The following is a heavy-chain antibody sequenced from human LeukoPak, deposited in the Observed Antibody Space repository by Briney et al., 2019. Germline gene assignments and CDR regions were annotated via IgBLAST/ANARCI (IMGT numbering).Heavy chain of an antibody. Sequence: SETLSLTCTVSGGSISSHYWSWIRQPPGEGLEWIGYIYYSGSTNYNPSLKSRVTISVDTSKNQFSLKLSSVTAADTAVYYCARVRPLRGRSLFDPWGQGTLVTVSS. V-gene: IGHV4-59*11. CDR1: GGSISSHY. CDR3: ARVRPLRGRSLFDP. J-gene: IGHJ5*02. CDR2: IYYSGST.